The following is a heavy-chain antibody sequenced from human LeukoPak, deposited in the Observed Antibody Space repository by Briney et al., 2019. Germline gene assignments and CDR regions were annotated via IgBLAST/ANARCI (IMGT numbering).Heavy chain of an antibody. J-gene: IGHJ6*03. V-gene: IGHV4-4*07. CDR1: GGSISSYY. CDR2: IYTSGST. CDR3: ARGRIAVAGYYYYYCMDV. Sequence: PSETLSLTCTVSGGSISSYYWSRIRQPAGKGLEWIGRIYTSGSTNYNPYLKSRVTMSVDTSKNQFSLKLSSVAAADTAVYYCARGRIAVAGYYYYYCMDVWGKGTTVTVSS. D-gene: IGHD6-19*01.